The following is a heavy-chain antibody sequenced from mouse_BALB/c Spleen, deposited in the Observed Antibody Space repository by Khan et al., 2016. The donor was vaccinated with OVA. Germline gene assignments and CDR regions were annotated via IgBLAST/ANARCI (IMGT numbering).Heavy chain of an antibody. Sequence: QVQLKESGPGLVAPSQSLSITCTVSGFSLSRYNIHWVRQPPGKGLEWLGMIWGGGGTDYNSTLKSRLNISKDNSKSQVFLKMNSLQTDVTAMYYCARAYYRYDGYYAMDYWGQGTSVTVSS. CDR3: ARAYYRYDGYYAMDY. V-gene: IGHV2-6-4*01. CDR2: IWGGGGT. J-gene: IGHJ4*01. D-gene: IGHD2-14*01. CDR1: GFSLSRYN.